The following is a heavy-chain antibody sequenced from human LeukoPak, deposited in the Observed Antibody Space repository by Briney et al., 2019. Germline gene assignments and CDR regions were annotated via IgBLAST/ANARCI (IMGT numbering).Heavy chain of an antibody. CDR2: IYYSGST. CDR3: ARDQGGSGIDY. V-gene: IGHV4-59*01. J-gene: IGHJ4*02. Sequence: SETLSLTCTVSGGSISSYCWSWIRQPPGKGLEWIGYIYYSGSTNYNPSLKSRVTISVDTSKNQFSLKLSSVTAADTAVYYCARDQGGSGIDYWGQGTLVTVSS. CDR1: GGSISSYC. D-gene: IGHD3-10*01.